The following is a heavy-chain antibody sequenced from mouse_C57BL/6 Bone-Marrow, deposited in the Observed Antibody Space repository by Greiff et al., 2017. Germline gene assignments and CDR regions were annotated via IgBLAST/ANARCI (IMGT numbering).Heavy chain of an antibody. J-gene: IGHJ1*03. Sequence: VQLQQSGPELVKPGASVKISCKASGYSFTGYYMNWVKQSPEKSLEWIGEINPSTGGTTYNQKFKAKATLTVDKSSSTAYMQLKSLTSEDSAVYYCARRGYYGSSYSFYWYFDVWGTGTTVTVSS. CDR2: INPSTGGT. D-gene: IGHD1-1*01. CDR1: GYSFTGYY. CDR3: ARRGYYGSSYSFYWYFDV. V-gene: IGHV1-42*01.